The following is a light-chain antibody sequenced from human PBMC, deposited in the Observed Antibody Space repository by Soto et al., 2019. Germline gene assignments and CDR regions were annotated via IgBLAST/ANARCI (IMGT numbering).Light chain of an antibody. V-gene: IGKV1-39*01. Sequence: DIQMTQSPSSLSASVGDRVIITCRASQSIRTYLNWYQQKAGKAPRLLIYAASTLQSGVPSQFSGSGSGTDFTLTISSLQPEDFATYFCKQSYNVFGFGHGTRLEIK. J-gene: IGKJ5*01. CDR1: QSIRTY. CDR3: KQSYNVFG. CDR2: AAS.